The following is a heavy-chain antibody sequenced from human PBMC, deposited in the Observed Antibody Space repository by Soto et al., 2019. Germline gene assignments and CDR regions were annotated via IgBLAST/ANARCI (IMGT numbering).Heavy chain of an antibody. Sequence: GGSLRLSCAASGFTFSSYIMNWVRQAPGKGLEWVSSISSGSSYIYYADSVKGRFTISRDNAKNSLYLQMNSLRVEDTAIYYCAREFRGGWFDPWGQGTMVTVSS. V-gene: IGHV3-21*01. J-gene: IGHJ5*02. CDR3: AREFRGGWFDP. CDR2: ISSGSSYI. CDR1: GFTFSSYI.